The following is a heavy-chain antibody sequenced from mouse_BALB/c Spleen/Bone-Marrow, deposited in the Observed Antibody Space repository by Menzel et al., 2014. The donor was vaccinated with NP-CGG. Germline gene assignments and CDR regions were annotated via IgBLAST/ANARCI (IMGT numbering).Heavy chain of an antibody. J-gene: IGHJ1*01. CDR2: IDPANGNT. V-gene: IGHV14-3*02. CDR3: ATMITDWYFDV. CDR1: GFNIKDTY. D-gene: IGHD2-4*01. Sequence: VQLQQSGAELVKPGASVKLSCTASGFNIKDTYMHWVKQRPEQGLEWIGRIDPANGNTKYDTKFQGKATITADTSSNPAYLQLSSLTSEDTAVYYCATMITDWYFDVWGAGTTVTVSS.